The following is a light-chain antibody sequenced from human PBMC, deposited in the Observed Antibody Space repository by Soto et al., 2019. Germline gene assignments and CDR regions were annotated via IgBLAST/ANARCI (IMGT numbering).Light chain of an antibody. CDR1: QSISSW. V-gene: IGKV1-5*03. CDR2: KAS. CDR3: QQYNRYST. J-gene: IGKJ2*01. Sequence: DIQMTQSPSTLSASVGDRVTITCRASQSISSWLAWYQQKPGQAPKLLIYKASSLESGVPSRLSGSGSGTEFYLTISSLKPDDFATYYCQQYNRYSTFGQGTKLEIK.